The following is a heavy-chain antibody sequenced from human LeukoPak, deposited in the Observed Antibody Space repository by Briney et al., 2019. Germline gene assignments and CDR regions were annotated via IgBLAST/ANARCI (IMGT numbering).Heavy chain of an antibody. CDR3: ARGGGSSGVLV. D-gene: IGHD6-19*01. Sequence: PSETLSLTCAVYGGSFSGYYWSWIRQPPGKGLEWIGEINHSGSTNYNPSLKSRVTISVDTSKNQFSLKLSSVTAADTAVYCCARGGGSSGVLVWGQGTLVTVSS. V-gene: IGHV4-34*01. J-gene: IGHJ4*02. CDR2: INHSGST. CDR1: GGSFSGYY.